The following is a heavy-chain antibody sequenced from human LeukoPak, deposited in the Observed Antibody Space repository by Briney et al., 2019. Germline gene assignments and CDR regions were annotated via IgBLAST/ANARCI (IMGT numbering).Heavy chain of an antibody. D-gene: IGHD3-10*01. V-gene: IGHV3-23*01. J-gene: IGHJ4*02. CDR1: GFTFSSYA. CDR2: ISGGGGST. CDR3: AKGMVRGVIITVVDY. Sequence: GGSLRLSCAASGFTFSSYAMSWVRQAPGKGLEWVSAISGGGGSTYYADSVKGRFTISRDNSKNTLYPQMNSLRAEDTAVYYCAKGMVRGVIITVVDYWGQGTLVTVSS.